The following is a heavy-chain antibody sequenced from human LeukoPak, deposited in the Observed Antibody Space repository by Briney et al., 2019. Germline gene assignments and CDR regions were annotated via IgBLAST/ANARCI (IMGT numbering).Heavy chain of an antibody. Sequence: GESLKISCKASGYGFTTYWIGWVRQMPGKGLEWMGIIYPSDSDTTYSPSFQGQVTISADKSISTAYLQWSSLKASDTAMYYCARLISDSWYYFDSWGQGTLVTVSS. V-gene: IGHV5-51*01. D-gene: IGHD6-13*01. CDR2: IYPSDSDT. J-gene: IGHJ4*02. CDR1: GYGFTTYW. CDR3: ARLISDSWYYFDS.